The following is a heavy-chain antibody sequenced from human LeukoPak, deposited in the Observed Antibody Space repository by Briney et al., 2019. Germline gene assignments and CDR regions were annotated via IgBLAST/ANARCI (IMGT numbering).Heavy chain of an antibody. Sequence: PGGTLRRSCAASRFTFSSDDMRWVPQAPGKGLEWVLYTDSSSTYILYADSVRGRFTISRDNAKNSLFLQMNSLGAEETALYYCARIRGITIVGVLISEDIWGRGTMVTVSS. CDR2: TDSSSTYI. CDR3: ARIRGITIVGVLISEDI. CDR1: RFTFSSDD. V-gene: IGHV3-21*01. D-gene: IGHD3-3*01. J-gene: IGHJ3*02.